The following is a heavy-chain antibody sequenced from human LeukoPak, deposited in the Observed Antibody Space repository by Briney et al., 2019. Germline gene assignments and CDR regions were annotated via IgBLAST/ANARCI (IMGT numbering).Heavy chain of an antibody. CDR3: AKGQRGYDSSGYYYGY. D-gene: IGHD3-22*01. J-gene: IGHJ4*02. CDR1: GFSFSSYA. CDR2: INGRGDST. Sequence: PGGSLRLSCAASGFSFSSYAMSWVRQAPGKGLEWVSGINGRGDSTVYADSVKGRFTISRDNSKNTLYLQMNSLRVEDTAVYYCAKGQRGYDSSGYYYGYWGQGTLVTVSS. V-gene: IGHV3-23*01.